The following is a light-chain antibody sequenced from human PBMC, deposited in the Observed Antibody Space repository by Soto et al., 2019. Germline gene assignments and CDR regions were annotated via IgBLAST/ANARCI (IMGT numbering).Light chain of an antibody. CDR3: QQYGSSPRT. V-gene: IGKV3-20*01. Sequence: EIVLTQSPGTLSLSPGERATLSCRASQSVTSNYLAWYQQKPGQAPRLLIYGASSRATGIPDRFSGSGSGTDFPLTIGRLEPEDFAVYSCQQYGSSPRTFGQGTTVEIK. CDR1: QSVTSNY. J-gene: IGKJ1*01. CDR2: GAS.